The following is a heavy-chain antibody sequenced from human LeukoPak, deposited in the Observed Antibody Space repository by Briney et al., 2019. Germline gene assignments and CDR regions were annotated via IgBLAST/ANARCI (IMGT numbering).Heavy chain of an antibody. CDR3: AKDGTYYYDSSGYYRGDYFDY. J-gene: IGHJ4*02. CDR1: GFTFSSYG. CDR2: IRYDGSNK. Sequence: GGSLRLSCAASGFTFSSYGMHWVRQAPGKGLEWVAFIRYDGSNKYYADSVKGRFTISRDNSKNTLYLQMNSLRAEDTAVYYCAKDGTYYYDSSGYYRGDYFDYWGQGTLVTVPS. V-gene: IGHV3-30*02. D-gene: IGHD3-22*01.